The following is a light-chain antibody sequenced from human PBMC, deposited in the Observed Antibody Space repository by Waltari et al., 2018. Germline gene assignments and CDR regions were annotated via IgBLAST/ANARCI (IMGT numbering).Light chain of an antibody. Sequence: QVVVTQEPSLTVSPGATVTLTCGSSTGPVTSGHYPYWFQQEPGQAPRTLIYDTSNKHSWTPARFSGSLLGGKAALTLSGAQPEDEAAYYCLLSYSDFVVFGGGTKLTVL. J-gene: IGLJ2*01. CDR1: TGPVTSGHY. V-gene: IGLV7-46*01. CDR2: DTS. CDR3: LLSYSDFVV.